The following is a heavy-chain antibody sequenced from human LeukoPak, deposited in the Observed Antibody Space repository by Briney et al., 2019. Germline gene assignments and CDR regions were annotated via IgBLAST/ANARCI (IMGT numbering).Heavy chain of an antibody. CDR3: ARDPTSYYYDSSGYPQPTDY. V-gene: IGHV3-21*01. Sequence: GGSLRLSCAASGFTFSSYSMNWVRQAPGKGLEWASSISSSSSYIYYADSVKGRFTISRDNAKNSLYLQMNSLRAEDTAVYYCARDPTSYYYDSSGYPQPTDYWGQGTLVTVSS. J-gene: IGHJ4*02. D-gene: IGHD3-22*01. CDR1: GFTFSSYS. CDR2: ISSSSSYI.